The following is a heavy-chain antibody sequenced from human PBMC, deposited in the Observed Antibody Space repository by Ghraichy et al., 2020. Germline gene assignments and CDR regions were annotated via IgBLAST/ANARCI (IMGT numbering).Heavy chain of an antibody. Sequence: GESLNISCAASGFTFSSYSMNWVRQAPGKGLEWVSYISSSSSIIYYADSVKGRFTISRDNAKNSLYLQMNSLRDEDTAVYCCARGITGTTVYWGQGTLVTVSS. V-gene: IGHV3-48*02. CDR2: ISSSSSII. CDR1: GFTFSSYS. D-gene: IGHD1-7*01. CDR3: ARGITGTTVY. J-gene: IGHJ4*02.